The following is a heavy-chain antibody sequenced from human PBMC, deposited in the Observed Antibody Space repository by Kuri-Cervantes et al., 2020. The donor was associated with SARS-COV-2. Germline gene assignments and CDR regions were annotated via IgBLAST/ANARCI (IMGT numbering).Heavy chain of an antibody. J-gene: IGHJ5*02. CDR2: MNPNSGNT. CDR1: EYTFTGYY. Sequence: ASVKVSCKASEYTFTGYYMHWVRQAPGQGLEWMGWMNPNSGNTGYAQKFQGRVTMTEDTSTDTAYMELSSLRSEDTAVYYCATWPPGDNWFDPWGQGTLVTVSS. D-gene: IGHD3-16*01. CDR3: ATWPPGDNWFDP. V-gene: IGHV1-8*02.